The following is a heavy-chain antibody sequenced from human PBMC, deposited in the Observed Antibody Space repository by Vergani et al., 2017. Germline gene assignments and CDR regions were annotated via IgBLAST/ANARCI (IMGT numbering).Heavy chain of an antibody. CDR3: VRDRGLCAGGMCHTEAWHY. D-gene: IGHD1-14*01. J-gene: IGHJ4*02. CDR2: ISFDGTNE. Sequence: QVQLVESGGGVVQPGTSLRLSCVVSGFALNRHAMYWVRQAPGKGLEWVVGISFDGTNEYYPDLVKGRFTISRDIAKNTLYLQVGSLRLEDTGVYHCVRDRGLCAGGMCHTEAWHYWGQGTPVTVSS. V-gene: IGHV3-30-3*01. CDR1: GFALNRHA.